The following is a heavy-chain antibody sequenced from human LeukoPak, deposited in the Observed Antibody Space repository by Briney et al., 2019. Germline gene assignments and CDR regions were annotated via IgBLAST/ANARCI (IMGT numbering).Heavy chain of an antibody. D-gene: IGHD3-3*01. Sequence: GGSLRLSCAASGFTFSSYWMSWVRQAPGKGLEWVANIKQDGSEKYYVDSVKGRFTISRDNAKNSLYLQMNSLRAEDTAVYYCARDVGRMGWSGYYGEAVFDYWGQGPLVTVSS. CDR3: ARDVGRMGWSGYYGEAVFDY. V-gene: IGHV3-7*01. CDR2: IKQDGSEK. J-gene: IGHJ4*02. CDR1: GFTFSSYW.